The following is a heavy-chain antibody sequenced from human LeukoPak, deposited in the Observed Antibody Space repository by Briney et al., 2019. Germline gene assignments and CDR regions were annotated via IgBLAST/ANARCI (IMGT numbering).Heavy chain of an antibody. CDR1: GGTFSSCA. J-gene: IGHJ6*04. V-gene: IGHV1-69*06. CDR2: IIPIFGTA. D-gene: IGHD6-19*01. CDR3: ASKGIAVAGTYYYYGMDV. Sequence: EASVKVSCKASGGTFSSCAISWVRQAPGQGLEWMGGIIPIFGTANYAQKFQGRVTITADKSTSTAYMELSSLRSEDTAVYYCASKGIAVAGTYYYYGMDVWGKGTTVTVSS.